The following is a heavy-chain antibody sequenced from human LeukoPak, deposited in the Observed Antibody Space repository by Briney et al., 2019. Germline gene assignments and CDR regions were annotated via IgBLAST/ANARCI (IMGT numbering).Heavy chain of an antibody. Sequence: PSQTLSLTCTVSGGSISSSSYYWGWIRQPPGKGLEWIGSIYYSGSTYYNPSLKSRVTISVDTSKNQFSLKLSSVTAADTAVYYCARDRYCGGDCYSSFDYWGQGTLVTVSS. CDR2: IYYSGST. CDR1: GGSISSSSYY. CDR3: ARDRYCGGDCYSSFDY. D-gene: IGHD2-21*02. J-gene: IGHJ4*02. V-gene: IGHV4-39*07.